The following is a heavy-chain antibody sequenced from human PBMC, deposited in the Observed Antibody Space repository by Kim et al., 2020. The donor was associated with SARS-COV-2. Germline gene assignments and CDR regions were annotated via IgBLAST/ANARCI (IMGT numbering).Heavy chain of an antibody. CDR3: ARDLGYDILTGYYGGSDY. D-gene: IGHD3-9*01. CDR1: GGTFSSYA. V-gene: IGHV1-69*13. Sequence: SVKVSCKASGGTFSSYAISWVRQAPGQGLEWMGGIIPIFGTANYAQKFQGRVTITADESTSTAYMELSSLRSEDTAVYYCARDLGYDILTGYYGGSDYWGQGTLVTVSS. J-gene: IGHJ4*02. CDR2: IIPIFGTA.